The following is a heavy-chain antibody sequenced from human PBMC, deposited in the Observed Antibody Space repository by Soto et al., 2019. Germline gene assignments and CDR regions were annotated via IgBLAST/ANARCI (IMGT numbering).Heavy chain of an antibody. V-gene: IGHV1-18*04. CDR3: ATSYDTGFDP. CDR2: IKVDSGYT. Sequence: QLQLVQSAAEVKKPGASVRVSCKAYGYPFIKYGISWIRQAPEQGLEWMGWIKVDSGYTNYAQKFHGRVTMTEDTSSDTAFMELRSLRLDDTAVYFCATSYDTGFDPWGQGTLVSVSS. D-gene: IGHD3-9*01. J-gene: IGHJ5*02. CDR1: GYPFIKYG.